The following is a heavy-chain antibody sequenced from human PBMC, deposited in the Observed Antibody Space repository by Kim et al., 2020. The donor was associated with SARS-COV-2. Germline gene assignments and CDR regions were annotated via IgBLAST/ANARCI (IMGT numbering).Heavy chain of an antibody. J-gene: IGHJ5*02. V-gene: IGHV1-18*01. CDR3: AREGSYWFDP. Sequence: NTNYAQKLQGRVTMTTDTSTSTAYMELRSLRSDDTAVYYCAREGSYWFDPWGQGTLVTVSS. CDR2: NT. D-gene: IGHD1-26*01.